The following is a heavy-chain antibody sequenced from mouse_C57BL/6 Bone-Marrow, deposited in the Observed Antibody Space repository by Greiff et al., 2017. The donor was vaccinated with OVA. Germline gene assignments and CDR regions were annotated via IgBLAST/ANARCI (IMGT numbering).Heavy chain of an antibody. CDR1: GYAFTNYL. CDR3: ERLRGNYVDY. CDR2: INPGSGGT. J-gene: IGHJ2*01. Sequence: VQLQQSGAELVRPGTSVKVSCKASGYAFTNYLIEWVKQRPGQGLEWIGVINPGSGGTNYNEKFKGKATLTADKSSSTAYMQLSSLTSEDSAVYFCERLRGNYVDYWGQGTTLAVSS. V-gene: IGHV1-54*01.